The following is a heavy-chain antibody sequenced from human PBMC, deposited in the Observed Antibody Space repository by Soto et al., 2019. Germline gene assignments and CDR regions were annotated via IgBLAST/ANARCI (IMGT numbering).Heavy chain of an antibody. CDR2: INPNSGVT. CDR3: ARGVTEWGGTFDI. D-gene: IGHD2-8*01. Sequence: GASVKVSCKASGSTFSNYYLNWVRQAPGQGLEWMGWINPNSGVTNYAQQFHGRVTMTRDASITTVYMEMSSLRSDDTAVYYCARGVTEWGGTFDIWGQGTRVTVSS. J-gene: IGHJ3*02. V-gene: IGHV1-2*02. CDR1: GSTFSNYY.